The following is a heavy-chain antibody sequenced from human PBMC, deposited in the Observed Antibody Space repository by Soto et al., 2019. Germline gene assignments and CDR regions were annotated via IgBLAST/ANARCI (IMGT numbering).Heavy chain of an antibody. J-gene: IGHJ4*02. V-gene: IGHV3-30*03. CDR3: ASDVAMTTGFGLSC. D-gene: IGHD4-4*01. Sequence: QVQGVESGGNIVQPGTSLRLSCAASGFAFTNYGIHWVRQAPGKGLEWVAHISNDGSKKFYADSVKGRFTISRDNSENTVYLQMNSLRPDDTAVFYCASDVAMTTGFGLSCWGKGTMVTVS. CDR2: ISNDGSKK. CDR1: GFAFTNYG.